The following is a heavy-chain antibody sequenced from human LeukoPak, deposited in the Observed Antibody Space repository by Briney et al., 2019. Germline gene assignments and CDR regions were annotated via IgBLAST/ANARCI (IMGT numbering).Heavy chain of an antibody. J-gene: IGHJ6*03. CDR2: VNHSGGT. CDR3: ARHAPSYDYYGSGGYYMDV. D-gene: IGHD3-10*01. V-gene: IGHV4-34*01. Sequence: PSETLSLTCAVYGGSFSDYYWSWIRQPPGKGLEWIGEVNHSGGTNYNPSLKSRLTISVDTSKNQFSLGLTSVTAADTAVYYCARHAPSYDYYGSGGYYMDVWGTGTTVTISS. CDR1: GGSFSDYY.